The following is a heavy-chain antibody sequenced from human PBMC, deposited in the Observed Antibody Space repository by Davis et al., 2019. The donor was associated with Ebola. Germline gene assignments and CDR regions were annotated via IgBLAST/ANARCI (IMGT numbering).Heavy chain of an antibody. CDR2: IKQDGSEK. CDR3: ARAVYYFQKTDYHGLRAFDM. CDR1: GFTFSSYW. Sequence: GESLKISCAASGFTFSSYWMSWVRQAPGKGLEWVAHIKQDGSEKYYVDSVKGRFTISRDNAENTLYLQMNSLTTEDTAIYYCARAVYYFQKTDYHGLRAFDMWGQGTMVTAPS. V-gene: IGHV3-7*01. D-gene: IGHD3-10*01. J-gene: IGHJ3*02.